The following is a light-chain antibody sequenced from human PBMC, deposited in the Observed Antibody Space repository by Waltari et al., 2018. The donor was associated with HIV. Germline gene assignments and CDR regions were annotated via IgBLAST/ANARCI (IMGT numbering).Light chain of an antibody. CDR1: SSDIGAYDS. Sequence: QSALTQHPSASGSLGQSVTISCFGSSSDIGAYDSVSWFQQLPQNAPTLLLYGVTKRPSGVPERFSGSRTVNTAFLTVSGSQTNDTAAYFCSSYGDNNWVRFGGGTNLSVL. CDR2: GVT. V-gene: IGLV2-8*01. CDR3: SSYGDNNWVR. J-gene: IGLJ2*01.